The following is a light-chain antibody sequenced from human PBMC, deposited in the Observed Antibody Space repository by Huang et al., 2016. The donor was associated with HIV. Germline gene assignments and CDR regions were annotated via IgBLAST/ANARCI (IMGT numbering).Light chain of an antibody. CDR3: QQYVSAPLT. CDR1: QNITSNF. V-gene: IGKV3-20*01. J-gene: IGKJ4*01. CDR2: GTS. Sequence: EIVLTQSPGTLSLSPGERAALSFRASQNITSNFLALYQQKPGQAPRLLIYGTSSRALGIPHRVSGSGSGTDFTLTITRLGPQDSAVYYCQQYVSAPLTFGGGTGVEI.